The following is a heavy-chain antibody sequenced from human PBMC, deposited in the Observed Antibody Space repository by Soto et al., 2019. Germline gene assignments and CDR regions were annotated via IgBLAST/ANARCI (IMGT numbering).Heavy chain of an antibody. V-gene: IGHV1-46*03. J-gene: IGHJ4*02. CDR1: GYTFTSYY. Sequence: ASVKGSCKASGYTFTSYYMHWVRQAPGQGLEWMGIINPSGGSTSYAQKFQGRVTMTRDTSTSTVYMELSSLRSEDTAVYYCAFLAVAGTGGYWGQGTLVTVSS. D-gene: IGHD6-19*01. CDR2: INPSGGST. CDR3: AFLAVAGTGGY.